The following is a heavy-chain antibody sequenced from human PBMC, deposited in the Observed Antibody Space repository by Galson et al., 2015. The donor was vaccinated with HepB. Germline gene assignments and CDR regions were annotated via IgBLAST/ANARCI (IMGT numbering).Heavy chain of an antibody. J-gene: IGHJ4*02. CDR3: ARGATTVSPIDS. Sequence: SVKVSCKASGYSFTNYYIHWVRRAPGQGLEWMGIINPSGGSTSYAQKFQGRVTMTRDTSTSTVYIELNSLRSEDTAVYYCARGATTVSPIDSWGQGTLITVSS. CDR1: GYSFTNYY. CDR2: INPSGGST. V-gene: IGHV1-46*01. D-gene: IGHD4-17*01.